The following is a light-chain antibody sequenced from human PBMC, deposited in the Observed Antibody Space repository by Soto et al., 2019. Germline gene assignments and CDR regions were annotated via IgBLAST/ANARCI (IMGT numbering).Light chain of an antibody. CDR3: QQYGTSSWT. CDR2: GAS. CDR1: QSVSSSY. V-gene: IGKV3-20*01. J-gene: IGKJ1*01. Sequence: SASSRSPVSLSLAPGERATLSCRASQSVSSSYLAWYQQKPGQAPRLLIYGASSRATGIPDRFSGSGSGTDFTLAISRLEPEDFAVYDCQQYGTSSWTFGQGAKVDIK.